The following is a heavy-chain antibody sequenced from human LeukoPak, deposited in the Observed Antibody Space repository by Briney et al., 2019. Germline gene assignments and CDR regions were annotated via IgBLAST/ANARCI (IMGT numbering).Heavy chain of an antibody. CDR3: ARVFDGPITMIVVEGDAFDI. Sequence: SETLSLTCTVSGGSISSGGYYWSWIRQHPGKGLEWIGYIYYSGSTYYNPSLKSQVTISVDTSKNQFSLKLSSVTAADTAVYYCARVFDGPITMIVVEGDAFDIWGQGTMVTVSS. V-gene: IGHV4-31*01. J-gene: IGHJ3*02. CDR2: IYYSGST. CDR1: GGSISSGGYY. D-gene: IGHD3-22*01.